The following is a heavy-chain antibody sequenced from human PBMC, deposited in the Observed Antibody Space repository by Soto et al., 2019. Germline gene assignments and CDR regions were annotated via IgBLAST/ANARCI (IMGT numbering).Heavy chain of an antibody. Sequence: PXESLRLSCAASGFTVSSNYMSWVRQAPGKGLEWVSVIYSGGSTYYADSVKGRFTISRDNSKNTLYLQMNSLRAEDTAVYYCARERITMVRGVIIGYYGMDVWGQGTTVTVSS. CDR3: ARERITMVRGVIIGYYGMDV. CDR1: GFTVSSNY. J-gene: IGHJ6*02. D-gene: IGHD3-10*01. CDR2: IYSGGST. V-gene: IGHV3-53*01.